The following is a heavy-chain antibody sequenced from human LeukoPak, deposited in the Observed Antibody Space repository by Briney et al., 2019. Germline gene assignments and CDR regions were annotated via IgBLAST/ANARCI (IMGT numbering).Heavy chain of an antibody. CDR3: ARSIAAAGPTCFDY. D-gene: IGHD6-13*01. Sequence: GSSVKVSCKASGGPFSSYAISWVRQAPGQGLEWMGGIIPIFGTANYAQKFQGRVTITTDESTSTAYMELSSLRSEDTAVYYCARSIAAAGPTCFDYWGQGTLVTVSS. V-gene: IGHV1-69*05. CDR1: GGPFSSYA. J-gene: IGHJ4*02. CDR2: IIPIFGTA.